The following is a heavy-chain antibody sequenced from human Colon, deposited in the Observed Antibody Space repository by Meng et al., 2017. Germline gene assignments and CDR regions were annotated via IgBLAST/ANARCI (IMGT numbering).Heavy chain of an antibody. J-gene: IGHJ4*02. Sequence: VQLEESGPGLVKPSPTLSLTCVVCGGSISGDGYYWSWIRQHPGKGLEWIGYVHDSGDTYYKSSLKSRITISIDTSENQFSLKLKSVTAADTAVYYCARFYGSGTFEVHDYWGQGTLVTVSS. CDR2: VHDSGDT. D-gene: IGHD3-10*01. CDR3: ARFYGSGTFEVHDY. CDR1: GGSISGDGYY. V-gene: IGHV4-31*11.